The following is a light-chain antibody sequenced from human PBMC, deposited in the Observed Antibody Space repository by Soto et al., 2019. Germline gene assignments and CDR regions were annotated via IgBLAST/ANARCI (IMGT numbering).Light chain of an antibody. CDR1: RPNIGSNYVF. Sequence: QAVVTQPPSASGTPGQKVNISCSGSRPNIGSNYVFVYWYQQHPGKAPKLMIYEVNKRPSGVPDRFSGSKSGNTASLTVSGLQAEDEADYYCSSYGGSNNLLFGGGTKLTVL. J-gene: IGLJ2*01. CDR3: SSYGGSNNLL. CDR2: EVN. V-gene: IGLV2-8*01.